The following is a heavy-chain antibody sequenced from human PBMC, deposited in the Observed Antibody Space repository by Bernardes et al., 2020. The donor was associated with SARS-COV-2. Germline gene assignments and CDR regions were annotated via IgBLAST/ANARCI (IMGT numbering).Heavy chain of an antibody. Sequence: GGSLRLSCAASGFTFSSYAMHWVRQAPGKGLEWVAVISYDGSNKYYADSVKGRFTISRDNSKNTLYLQMNSLRAEDTAVYYCARDHATGYGWWLERYYGMDVWGKGTTVTVSS. J-gene: IGHJ6*04. CDR1: GFTFSSYA. CDR3: ARDHATGYGWWLERYYGMDV. V-gene: IGHV3-30-3*01. D-gene: IGHD2-15*01. CDR2: ISYDGSNK.